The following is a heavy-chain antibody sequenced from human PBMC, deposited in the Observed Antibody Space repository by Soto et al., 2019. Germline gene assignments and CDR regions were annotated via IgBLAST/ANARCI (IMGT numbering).Heavy chain of an antibody. J-gene: IGHJ5*02. CDR1: GGSISSYY. Sequence: LSLTCTVSGGSISSYYWSWIRQPPGKGLEWIGYIYYSGSTNYNPSLKSRVTISVDTSKNQFSLKLSSVTAADTAVYYCARASYTYDFWSGYFYWFDPWGQGTLVTVSS. CDR2: IYYSGST. V-gene: IGHV4-59*01. D-gene: IGHD3-3*01. CDR3: ARASYTYDFWSGYFYWFDP.